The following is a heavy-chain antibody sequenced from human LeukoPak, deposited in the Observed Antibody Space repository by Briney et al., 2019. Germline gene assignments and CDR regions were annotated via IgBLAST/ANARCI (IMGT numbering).Heavy chain of an antibody. D-gene: IGHD3-3*01. CDR2: IYYSGST. V-gene: IGHV4-39*01. CDR3: ARPSRVWSGYFGY. Sequence: SETLSLTRTVSGVYISSSSYYWGWIRQPPGKGMEWIGSIYYSGSTYYNPSLKSRVTISVDTSKNQFSLKLSSVTAADTAVYYCARPSRVWSGYFGYWGQGTLVTVSS. CDR1: GVYISSSSYY. J-gene: IGHJ4*02.